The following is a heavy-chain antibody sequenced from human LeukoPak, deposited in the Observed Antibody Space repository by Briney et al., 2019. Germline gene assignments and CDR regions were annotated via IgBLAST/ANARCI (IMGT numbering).Heavy chain of an antibody. CDR2: IYYSGST. CDR3: ARAYSSSSGVNFDY. J-gene: IGHJ4*02. Sequence: SETLSLTCTVSGGSISSGGYYCSWIRQHPGKGLEWIGYIYYSGSTYYDPSLKSRVTISVDTSKNQFSLKLSSVTAADTAVYYCARAYSSSSGVNFDYWGQGTLVTVSS. D-gene: IGHD6-6*01. V-gene: IGHV4-31*03. CDR1: GGSISSGGYY.